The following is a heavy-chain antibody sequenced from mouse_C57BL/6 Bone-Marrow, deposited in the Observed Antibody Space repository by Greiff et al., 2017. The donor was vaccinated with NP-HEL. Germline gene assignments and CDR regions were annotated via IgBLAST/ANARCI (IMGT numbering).Heavy chain of an antibody. D-gene: IGHD1-1*01. CDR1: GFTFSNYW. J-gene: IGHJ3*01. CDR3: TAIFYYGS. V-gene: IGHV6-3*01. CDR2: IRLKSDNYAT. Sequence: EVQRVESGGGLVQPGGSMKLSCVASGFTFSNYWMNWVRQSPEKGLEWVAQIRLKSDNYATHYAESVKGRFTISRDDSKSSVYLQMNNLRAEDTGIYYCTAIFYYGSWGQGTLVTVSA.